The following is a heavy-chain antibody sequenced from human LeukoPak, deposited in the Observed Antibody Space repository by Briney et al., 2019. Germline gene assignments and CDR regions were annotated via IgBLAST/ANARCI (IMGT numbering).Heavy chain of an antibody. Sequence: PGGSLRLSCAASGFRFSGYSMSWVRQAPGKGLEWVSVIYSGGSTYYADSVKGRFTISRDNSKNTLYLQMNSLRAEDTAVYYCARDSYDEEADTRKFFDYWGQGTLVTVSS. CDR3: ARDSYDEEADTRKFFDY. V-gene: IGHV3-53*01. D-gene: IGHD3-3*01. CDR1: GFRFSGYS. CDR2: IYSGGST. J-gene: IGHJ4*02.